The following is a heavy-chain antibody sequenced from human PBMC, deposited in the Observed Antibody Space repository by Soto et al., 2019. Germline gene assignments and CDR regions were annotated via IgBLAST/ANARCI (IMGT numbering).Heavy chain of an antibody. CDR3: ARVRHPVLRFLEWLTIYFDY. CDR1: GYTFTSYG. V-gene: IGHV1-18*01. CDR2: ICAYNGNT. D-gene: IGHD3-3*01. J-gene: IGHJ4*02. Sequence: QVQLVQSGAEVKKPGASVKVSCKASGYTFTSYGISWVRQAPGQGLEWMGWICAYNGNTNYAQKLQGRVTMTTDTSTSTAYMELRSLRSDDTAVYYCARVRHPVLRFLEWLTIYFDYWGQGTLVTVSS.